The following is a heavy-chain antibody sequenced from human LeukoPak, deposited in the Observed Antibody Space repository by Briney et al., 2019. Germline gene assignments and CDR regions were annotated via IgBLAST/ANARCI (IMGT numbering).Heavy chain of an antibody. V-gene: IGHV1-18*01. Sequence: ASVKVSCKASGYTFTSYGISWVRQAPGQGLEWKGWISAYNGNTNYAQKLQGRVTMTTDTSTSTAYMELRSLRSDDTAVYYCARGLNYYGSGSYQDYWGQGTLVTVSS. CDR1: GYTFTSYG. J-gene: IGHJ4*02. D-gene: IGHD3-10*01. CDR3: ARGLNYYGSGSYQDY. CDR2: ISAYNGNT.